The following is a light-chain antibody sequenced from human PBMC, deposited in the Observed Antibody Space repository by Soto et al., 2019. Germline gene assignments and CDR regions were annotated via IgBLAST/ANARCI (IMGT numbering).Light chain of an antibody. J-gene: IGKJ1*01. V-gene: IGKV1-5*01. CDR3: QQFIDGWT. Sequence: IQLTQSPSTLSASIGDRVTITCRASQSIHNGLAWYQQMRGKAPNLLIYDSSSLESGVPSRFRGSGSETEVTLTSSGLQPDDFATYYCQQFIDGWTFGQGTKVDIK. CDR1: QSIHNG. CDR2: DSS.